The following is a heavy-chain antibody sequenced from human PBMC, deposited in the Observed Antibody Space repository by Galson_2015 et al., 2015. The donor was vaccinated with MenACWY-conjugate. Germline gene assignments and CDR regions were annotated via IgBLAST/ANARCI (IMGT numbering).Heavy chain of an antibody. CDR1: GFTVSTNC. J-gene: IGHJ5*02. V-gene: IGHV3-53*01. CDR2: ICSGTRT. Sequence: SLRLCCAASGFTVSTNCMSWVRQAPGKGLEWVSIICSGTRTFYADSVKGRFTISGDNSQNTVYLQMNSLRAEDTAMYYCARSGVGFGERCLDPWGQGTLVTVSS. CDR3: ARSGVGFGERCLDP. D-gene: IGHD3-16*01.